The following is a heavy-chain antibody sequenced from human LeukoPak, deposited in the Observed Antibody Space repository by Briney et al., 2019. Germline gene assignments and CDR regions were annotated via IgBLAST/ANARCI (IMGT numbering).Heavy chain of an antibody. J-gene: IGHJ4*02. CDR3: ATLIGYCSSTSCDEIDY. D-gene: IGHD2-2*01. CDR2: IYTSGST. Sequence: SETLSLTCTVSGGSISSYYWSWIRQPAGKGLEWFGRIYTSGSTNYNPSLKSRVTMSVDTSKNQFSLKLSSVTAADTAVYYCATLIGYCSSTSCDEIDYWGQGTLVTVSS. CDR1: GGSISSYY. V-gene: IGHV4-4*07.